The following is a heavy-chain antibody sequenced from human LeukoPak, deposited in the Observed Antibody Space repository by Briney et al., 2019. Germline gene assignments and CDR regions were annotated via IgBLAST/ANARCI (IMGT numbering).Heavy chain of an antibody. J-gene: IGHJ4*02. D-gene: IGHD3-10*01. CDR3: AKDPSYILLWFGELDY. V-gene: IGHV3-23*01. CDR1: GFTFSSYA. CDR2: ISGSGGST. Sequence: PGGSLRLSCAASGFTFSSYAMSWVRQAPGKGLEWVSAISGSGGSTYYADSVKGRFIISRDNSKNTLYLQMNSLRAEDTAVYYCAKDPSYILLWFGELDYWGQGTLVTVSS.